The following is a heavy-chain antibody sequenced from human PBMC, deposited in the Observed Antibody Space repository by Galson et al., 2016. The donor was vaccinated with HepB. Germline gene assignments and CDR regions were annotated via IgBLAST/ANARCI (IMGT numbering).Heavy chain of an antibody. Sequence: QSGAEVKKPGESLRISCKGSGYSFTTYWISWVRQVPGKGLEWMGRIDPSDSYTKYSPSFQGHVTISTDRSISTAYLQWSSLKASDTAMYYCARDPGYCGPSGCPRGPRWGQGTLVTVSS. CDR2: IDPSDSYT. V-gene: IGHV5-10-1*01. CDR1: GYSFTTYW. J-gene: IGHJ4*02. D-gene: IGHD2-21*01. CDR3: ARDPGYCGPSGCPRGPR.